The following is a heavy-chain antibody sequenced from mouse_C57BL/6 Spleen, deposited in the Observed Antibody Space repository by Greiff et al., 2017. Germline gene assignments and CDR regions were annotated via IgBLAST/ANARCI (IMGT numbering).Heavy chain of an antibody. CDR2: IDPENGDT. D-gene: IGHD1-1*01. Sequence: VQLKESGAELVRPGASVKLSCTASGFNIKDDYMHWVKQRPEQGLEWIGWIDPENGDTEYASKFQGKATITADTSSNTAYLQLSSLTSEDTAVYYCTTDGSSPFAYWGQGTLVTVSA. CDR3: TTDGSSPFAY. CDR1: GFNIKDDY. V-gene: IGHV14-4*01. J-gene: IGHJ3*01.